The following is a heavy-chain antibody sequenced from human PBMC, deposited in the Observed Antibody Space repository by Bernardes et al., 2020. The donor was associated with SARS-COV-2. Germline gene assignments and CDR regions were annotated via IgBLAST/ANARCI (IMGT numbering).Heavy chain of an antibody. V-gene: IGHV4-61*02. CDR3: ARDYRITMVRGIILWYFDL. Sequence: SETLSLTCTVSGGSFSNGTYCWSWIRQPAGKGLEWIGRVYTSGSTNYNPSLKSRVTLSVDTSKNQFSLKLSSVTAADTAVYYCARDYRITMVRGIILWYFDLWGRGTLVTVSS. CDR2: VYTSGST. D-gene: IGHD3-10*01. J-gene: IGHJ2*01. CDR1: GGSFSNGTYC.